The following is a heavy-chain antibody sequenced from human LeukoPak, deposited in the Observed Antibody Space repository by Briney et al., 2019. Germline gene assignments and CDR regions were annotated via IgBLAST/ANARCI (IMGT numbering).Heavy chain of an antibody. J-gene: IGHJ6*02. D-gene: IGHD5-18*01. CDR1: GYSFTSYW. CDR2: IDHRDSYT. Sequence: GESLKISCKGSGYSFTSYWISWVRQMPGKGLEWMGRIDHRDSYTNYSPSFQGHVTISADKSISTAYLQWSSLKASDTAMYYCARPDTGMMMDYFHYGMHVWGQGTTVTVSS. V-gene: IGHV5-10-1*01. CDR3: ARPDTGMMMDYFHYGMHV.